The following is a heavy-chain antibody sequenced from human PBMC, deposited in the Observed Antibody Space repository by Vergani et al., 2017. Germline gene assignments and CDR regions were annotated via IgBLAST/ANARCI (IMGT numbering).Heavy chain of an antibody. V-gene: IGHV3-11*01. Sequence: QVKLEESGGGVVQPGRSLRLSCAASGFIFSDYYMTWIRQTPGKGLEWLAHISDGGETKMYAESLKGRFTVSRDNTKNLLILQMKTLKVDDTATYYCGRKQSPASLMDKQIDILGQGTLVTVS. D-gene: IGHD2-2*01. CDR2: ISDGGETK. J-gene: IGHJ5*02. CDR1: GFIFSDYY. CDR3: GRKQSPASLMDKQIDI.